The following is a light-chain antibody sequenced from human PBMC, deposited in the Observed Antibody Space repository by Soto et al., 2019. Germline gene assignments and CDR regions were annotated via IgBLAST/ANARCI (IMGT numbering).Light chain of an antibody. CDR3: QQYGGVPYT. V-gene: IGKV3-20*01. CDR1: ESISRDY. Sequence: EIVLTQSPGNLSLSPGQRVTLSCRASESISRDYLAWYQQRLGQAPRLLIYGASSGATGIPDRFSGSGSGTDFTLTISRLEPEDFAIYYCQQYGGVPYTFGQGTKLEIK. CDR2: GAS. J-gene: IGKJ2*01.